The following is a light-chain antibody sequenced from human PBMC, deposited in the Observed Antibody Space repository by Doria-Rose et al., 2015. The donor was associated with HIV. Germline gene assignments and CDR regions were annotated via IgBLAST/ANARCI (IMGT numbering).Light chain of an antibody. J-gene: IGKJ5*01. CDR1: QRVKSSY. CDR2: DAS. Sequence: EIVMTQSPGTLSLSPGERATLSCRASQRVKSSYLAWYQQKPGQAPRLLIYDASSRATGIPDSFSGSVSGTDFTLTISRLEPEDVAVYYCQQYGTSRGTFGQGTRLEIK. CDR3: QQYGTSRGT. V-gene: IGKV3-20*01.